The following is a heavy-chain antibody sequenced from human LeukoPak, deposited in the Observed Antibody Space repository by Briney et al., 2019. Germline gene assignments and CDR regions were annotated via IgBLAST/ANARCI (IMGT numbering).Heavy chain of an antibody. J-gene: IGHJ5*02. CDR1: GYSISSGYY. V-gene: IGHV4-38-2*01. CDR3: ACCSGGTCYGGWFDP. CDR2: IYHTGST. D-gene: IGHD2-15*01. Sequence: NPSETLSPTXAVSGYSISSGYYWGWIRQPPGKGLEWIGGIYHTGSTYYNPSLKSRVTISVDTSKNQFSLKLSSVTAADTAVYYCACCSGGTCYGGWFDPWGPGTLVTVSS.